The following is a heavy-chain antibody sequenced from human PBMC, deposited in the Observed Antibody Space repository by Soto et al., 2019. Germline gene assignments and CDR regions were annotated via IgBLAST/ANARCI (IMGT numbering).Heavy chain of an antibody. CDR2: INPSGGST. J-gene: IGHJ6*03. CDR3: ASRRYRRYCSGGSCYAPNYYYYMDV. Sequence: ASGKVSFKASGYTFTSYYMHWVRQASGQGLERMGIINPSGGSTSYAQKFQGRDTMTRDTSTSTVYMELSSLRSEDTAVYYCASRRYRRYCSGGSCYAPNYYYYMDVWGKGTTVTVSS. D-gene: IGHD2-15*01. V-gene: IGHV1-46*03. CDR1: GYTFTSYY.